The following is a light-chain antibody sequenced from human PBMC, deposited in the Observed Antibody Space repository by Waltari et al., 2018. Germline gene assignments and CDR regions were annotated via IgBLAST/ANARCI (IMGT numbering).Light chain of an antibody. CDR3: QQYNNWPTYA. Sequence: ETVMTKSPVTLSVSPGERATLSCRASQSIGTNLAWYQQKPGQAPRLLIFAASTRASGVPARFSGSGSGTEFTLTISSLQAEDFAVYYCQQYNNWPTYAFGQGTKLEI. J-gene: IGKJ2*01. V-gene: IGKV3-15*01. CDR1: QSIGTN. CDR2: AAS.